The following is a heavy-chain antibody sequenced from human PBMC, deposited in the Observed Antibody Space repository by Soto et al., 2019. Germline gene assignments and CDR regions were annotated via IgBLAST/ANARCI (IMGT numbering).Heavy chain of an antibody. CDR3: AREPMITPRGVTPVDP. D-gene: IGHD3-16*01. CDR2: IYNSGTT. Sequence: QVRLQESGPGLVRPSQTLSLTCNVSGAPISSGGFYWSWIRQHPGKGPEWIGYIYNSGTTFYNPSLGSRVTMSLDAAKNHFALELRSVTVADTAVYYCAREPMITPRGVTPVDPWGQVTQVTVSS. J-gene: IGHJ5*02. V-gene: IGHV4-31*03. CDR1: GAPISSGGFY.